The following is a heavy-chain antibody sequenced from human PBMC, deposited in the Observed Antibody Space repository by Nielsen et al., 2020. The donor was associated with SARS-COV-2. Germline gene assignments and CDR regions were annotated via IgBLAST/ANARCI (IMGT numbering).Heavy chain of an antibody. CDR2: INPGTGNT. J-gene: IGHJ4*02. CDR3: ARGVLTNYADY. CDR1: GYTFTAYA. D-gene: IGHD3-9*01. V-gene: IGHV1-3*01. Sequence: ASVKVSCKASGYTFTAYAVHWVRQAPGQSLEWMGWINPGTGNTEYSQRFQGRVTMTRDTSTSTVYMELNGLTSDDTAMYYCARGVLTNYADYWGEGTLVTVSS.